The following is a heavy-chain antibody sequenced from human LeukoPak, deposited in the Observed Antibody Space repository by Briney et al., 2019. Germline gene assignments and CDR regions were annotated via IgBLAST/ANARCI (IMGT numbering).Heavy chain of an antibody. D-gene: IGHD1-1*01. V-gene: IGHV1-8*01. CDR1: GYTFTSYD. Sequence: GASVKVSCKASGYTFTSYDINWVRQATGQGLEWMGWMNPNSGNTGYAQKFQGRVTMTSNTSISTAYMELSSLRSEDTAVYYCARGLGGTLRYSYYYYMDVWGKGTTVTVSS. J-gene: IGHJ6*03. CDR2: MNPNSGNT. CDR3: ARGLGGTLRYSYYYYMDV.